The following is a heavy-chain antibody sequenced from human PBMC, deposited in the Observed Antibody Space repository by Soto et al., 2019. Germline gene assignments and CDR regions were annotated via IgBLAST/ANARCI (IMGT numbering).Heavy chain of an antibody. D-gene: IGHD6-19*01. CDR1: GYTFTNYG. V-gene: IGHV1-18*01. CDR3: ARRPHLADNVELDY. J-gene: IGHJ4*02. Sequence: QVQLVQSGAEVKKPGASVTVSCKASGYTFTNYGINWVRPAPGQGLEWMGWISAYSGHTNYAQKHHDRVTMTTDTSTSTAYREPRSLRSADTAVYYCARRPHLADNVELDYWGQGTLVTVSS. CDR2: ISAYSGHT.